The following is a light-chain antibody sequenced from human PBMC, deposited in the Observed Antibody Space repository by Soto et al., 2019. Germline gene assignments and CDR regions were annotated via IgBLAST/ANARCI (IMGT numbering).Light chain of an antibody. V-gene: IGLV2-23*02. CDR1: TSDVLSHNL. Sequence: QSPMTQAASVSGSPGQSITISCTGSTSDVLSHNLVSSYQHYPGKAPQLLIYDVNKRPSGISNRFSGSKSGNTASLTISGLQADEQADYHCRSYSGTNPSYFFGTGTKVTVL. CDR3: RSYSGTNPSYF. CDR2: DVN. J-gene: IGLJ1*01.